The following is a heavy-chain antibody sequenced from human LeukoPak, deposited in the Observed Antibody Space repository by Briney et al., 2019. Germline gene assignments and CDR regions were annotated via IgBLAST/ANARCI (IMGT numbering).Heavy chain of an antibody. CDR3: ARGRIAAVH. V-gene: IGHV3-21*01. Sequence: GGSLRLSCAASEFTFSSYSMNWVRQAPGKGLEWVSSISSGSSFIYYADSVKGRFTISRDNAMNSLYLQMNSLRAEDTAVYYCARGRIAAVHWGQGTLVTVSS. CDR2: ISSGSSFI. J-gene: IGHJ4*02. D-gene: IGHD6-13*01. CDR1: EFTFSSYS.